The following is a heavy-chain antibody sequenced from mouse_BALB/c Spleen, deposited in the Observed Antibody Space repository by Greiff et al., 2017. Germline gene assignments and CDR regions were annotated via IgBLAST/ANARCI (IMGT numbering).Heavy chain of an antibody. J-gene: IGHJ4*01. CDR3: ARRNPFYDGYYDAMDY. CDR1: GFTFSSYA. D-gene: IGHD2-3*01. V-gene: IGHV5-9-4*01. Sequence: EVHLVESGGGLVKPGGSLKLSCAASGFTFSSYAMSWVRQSPEKRLEWVAEISSGGSYTYYPDTVTGRFTISRDNAKNTLYLEMSSLRSEDTAMYYCARRNPFYDGYYDAMDYWGQGTSVTVSS. CDR2: ISSGGSYT.